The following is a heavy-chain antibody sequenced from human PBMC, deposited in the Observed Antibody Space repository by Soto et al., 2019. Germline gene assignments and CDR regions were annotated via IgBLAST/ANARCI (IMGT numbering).Heavy chain of an antibody. CDR3: ARHTGDRIAARYWFDP. V-gene: IGHV4-39*01. CDR1: GGSISGTTYY. CDR2: IYYTGTT. D-gene: IGHD6-13*01. J-gene: IGHJ5*02. Sequence: SETLSLTCTVSGGSISGTTYYWGWIRQPPGKGLEWIGSIYYTGTTYYSPSLKSRVTISVDTPKNQFSLKLNSVTAADTAMYSCARHTGDRIAARYWFDPWGQGTLVTVSS.